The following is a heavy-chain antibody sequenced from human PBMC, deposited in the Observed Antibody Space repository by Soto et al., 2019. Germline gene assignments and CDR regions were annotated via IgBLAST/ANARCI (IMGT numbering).Heavy chain of an antibody. Sequence: EVQLVESGGGLVQPGGSLRLSCVASGFIFNGAWMNWVRQAPGTGLEWVGRIKSGSHAGTTDYAAPVKGRFSISRDDSRNTLYLQMDSLKTEDTAVYYCATMAVTPPPGGQGTLVTVSS. CDR3: ATMAVTPPP. V-gene: IGHV3-15*07. J-gene: IGHJ5*02. CDR1: GFIFNGAW. D-gene: IGHD2-21*02. CDR2: IKSGSHAGTT.